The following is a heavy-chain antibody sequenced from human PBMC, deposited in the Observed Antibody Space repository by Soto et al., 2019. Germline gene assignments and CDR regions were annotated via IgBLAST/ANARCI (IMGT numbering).Heavy chain of an antibody. CDR1: GFMFSGYA. Sequence: GGSLRLSCAASGFMFSGYAMSWVRQAPGKGLEWVSAITATGTTDTYYADSVKGRFTISRDNSKNTLNLQMNSLRAEDSAVYYCAKDLGRSSSRGVDYWGQGTLVTVPQ. CDR2: ITATGTTDT. J-gene: IGHJ4*02. D-gene: IGHD6-6*01. V-gene: IGHV3-23*01. CDR3: AKDLGRSSSRGVDY.